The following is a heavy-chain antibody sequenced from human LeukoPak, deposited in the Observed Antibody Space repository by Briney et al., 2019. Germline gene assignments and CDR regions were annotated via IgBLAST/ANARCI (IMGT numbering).Heavy chain of an antibody. Sequence: GGSLRLSCAASGFTFSSYWMSWVRQAPGKGLEWVANIKQDGSEKYYVDSVKGRFTISRDNAKNSLYLQMNSLRAEDTAVYYCAREGYDFWSGYSGDFQHWGQGTLVTVSS. CDR1: GFTFSSYW. CDR3: AREGYDFWSGYSGDFQH. J-gene: IGHJ1*01. CDR2: IKQDGSEK. V-gene: IGHV3-7*01. D-gene: IGHD3-3*01.